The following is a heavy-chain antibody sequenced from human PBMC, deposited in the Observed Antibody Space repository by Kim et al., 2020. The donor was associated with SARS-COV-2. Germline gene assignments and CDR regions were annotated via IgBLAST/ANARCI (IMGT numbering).Heavy chain of an antibody. CDR3: AKGRYSSGWYGGLDY. V-gene: IGHV3-23*01. CDR2: ISGSGGST. Sequence: GGSLRLSCAASGFTFSSYAMSWVRQAPGKGLEWVSAISGSGGSTYYADSVKGRFTISRDNSKNTLYLQMNSLRAEDTAVYYCAKGRYSSGWYGGLDYWCQGTLVTVSS. J-gene: IGHJ4*02. CDR1: GFTFSSYA. D-gene: IGHD6-19*01.